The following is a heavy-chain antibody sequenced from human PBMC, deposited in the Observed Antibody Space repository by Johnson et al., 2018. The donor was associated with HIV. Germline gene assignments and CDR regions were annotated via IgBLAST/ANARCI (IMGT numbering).Heavy chain of an antibody. CDR3: ARDGRDLVTRGSFDV. V-gene: IGHV3-66*02. D-gene: IGHD5-18*01. CDR1: GITVNTNY. CDR2: IFSVGNT. J-gene: IGHJ3*01. Sequence: VQLVESGGGLVQSGESLRLSCAASGITVNTNYMSWVRRAPGKGLEWVSVIFSVGNTYYADSVKGRFTISRDNSRNMLYLQMNSLRPEDTAVYYCARDGRDLVTRGSFDVWGQGTVVTVSS.